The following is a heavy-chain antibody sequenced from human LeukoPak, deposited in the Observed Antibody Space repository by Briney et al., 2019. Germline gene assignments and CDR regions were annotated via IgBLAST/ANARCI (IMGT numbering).Heavy chain of an antibody. CDR2: IWYDGSNK. CDR3: ARDHHDYGGNVDY. V-gene: IGHV3-33*01. J-gene: IGHJ4*02. D-gene: IGHD4-23*01. CDR1: GFTFSSYG. Sequence: PGGPLRLSCAASGFTFSSYGMHWVRQAPGKGLEWVAVIWYDGSNKYYADSVKGRFTISRDNSKNTLYLQMNSLRAEDTAVYYCARDHHDYGGNVDYWGQGTLVTVSS.